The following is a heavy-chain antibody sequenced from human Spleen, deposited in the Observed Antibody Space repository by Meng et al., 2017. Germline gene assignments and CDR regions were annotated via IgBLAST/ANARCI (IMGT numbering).Heavy chain of an antibody. J-gene: IGHJ4*02. CDR1: GYTFPDYW. D-gene: IGHD3-10*01. CDR2: INPKSGDT. V-gene: IGHV1-2*06. Sequence: QVQLVQSGAEVKKPGASVKVSCKASGYTFPDYWLHWVRRAPGQGLEWMGRINPKSGDTHYAQRFQGRVTMTGDTSISTAYMELRSLRSDDTAVYYCARVWFEYYFDYWGQGTLVTVSS. CDR3: ARVWFEYYFDY.